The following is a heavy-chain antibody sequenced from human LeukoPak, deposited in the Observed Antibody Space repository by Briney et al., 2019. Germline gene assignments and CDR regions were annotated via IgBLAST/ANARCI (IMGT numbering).Heavy chain of an antibody. D-gene: IGHD3-3*01. CDR3: AREDYTLYYFDY. CDR1: GYTFTGYY. V-gene: IGHV1-2*02. Sequence: GASVKVSCKASGYTFTGYYMHWVRQAPGQGLEWMGWVNPNSGGTNYAQKFQGRVTMTRDTSISTAYMELSRLRSDDTAVYYCAREDYTLYYFDYWGQGTLVTVSS. CDR2: VNPNSGGT. J-gene: IGHJ4*02.